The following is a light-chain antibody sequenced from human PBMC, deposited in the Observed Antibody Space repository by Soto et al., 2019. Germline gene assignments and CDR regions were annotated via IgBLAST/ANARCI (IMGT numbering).Light chain of an antibody. CDR2: GAS. J-gene: IGKJ5*01. CDR3: QQYGSSPIT. CDR1: QSVNTYY. V-gene: IGKV3-20*01. Sequence: EVVLTQSPGTLSLSPGERATLSCRASQSVNTYYLTSYQQKSGQAPRLLIYGASSRATGIPDRFSGSGSGTDCTLTISRLEPEDFAAYFCQQYGSSPITFGQGTRLEIK.